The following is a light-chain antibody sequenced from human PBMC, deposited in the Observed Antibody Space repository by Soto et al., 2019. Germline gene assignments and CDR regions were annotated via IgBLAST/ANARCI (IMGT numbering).Light chain of an antibody. Sequence: EIVMTQFPATLSVSPGERATLSCRASQSLSDNLAWYQQRPGQAPRLLFYRASTRATGVPARFSASGSGTEFTLTISSLQSEDSAVYYCHQYSNWPPWTFVPGTKVEIK. CDR3: HQYSNWPPWT. V-gene: IGKV3-15*01. CDR2: RAS. J-gene: IGKJ1*01. CDR1: QSLSDN.